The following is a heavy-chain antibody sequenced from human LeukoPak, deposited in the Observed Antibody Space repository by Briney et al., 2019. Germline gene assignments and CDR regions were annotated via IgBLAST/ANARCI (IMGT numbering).Heavy chain of an antibody. V-gene: IGHV4-4*07. CDR2: MPTSVRI. CDR3: ARGHSDSWSVFDY. Sequence: PSETLSLTCTVSGGSISSYHWSWIRQPAGKGLEWIGRMPTSVRIDYNLSLKSRLTMSVDRSKNQLSLKLSSVIAADTAVYYCARGHSDSWSVFDYWGQGTLVTISS. J-gene: IGHJ4*02. CDR1: GGSISSYH. D-gene: IGHD6-13*01.